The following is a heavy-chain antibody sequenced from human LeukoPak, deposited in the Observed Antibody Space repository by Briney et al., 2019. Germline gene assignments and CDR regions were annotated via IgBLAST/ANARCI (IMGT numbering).Heavy chain of an antibody. CDR3: AKPFGYGGPQKGAFDI. V-gene: IGHV3-23*01. Sequence: GGSLRLSCAASGFTFSSYAMSWVRPAPGEGLEWVSAISGSGGSTYYADSVKGRFTISRDNTKNTLYLQMNRLRAEDTAVYYCAKPFGYGGPQKGAFDIWGQGTMVTVSS. D-gene: IGHD4/OR15-4a*01. CDR2: ISGSGGST. CDR1: GFTFSSYA. J-gene: IGHJ3*02.